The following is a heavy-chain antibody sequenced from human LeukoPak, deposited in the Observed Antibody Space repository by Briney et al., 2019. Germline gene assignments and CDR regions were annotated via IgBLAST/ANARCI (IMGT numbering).Heavy chain of an antibody. CDR3: ASPPLLTTTVITRRFAFHI. V-gene: IGHV3-48*04. Sequence: PGGSLRLSCAASGFTFSSYSMNWVRQALGKGLEWVSYISSSGSTIYYADSVKGRFTISRDNARNSLYLQMNSLRVEDTAVYYCASPPLLTTTVITRRFAFHIWGQGTTVTVSS. D-gene: IGHD4-23*01. J-gene: IGHJ3*02. CDR1: GFTFSSYS. CDR2: ISSSGSTI.